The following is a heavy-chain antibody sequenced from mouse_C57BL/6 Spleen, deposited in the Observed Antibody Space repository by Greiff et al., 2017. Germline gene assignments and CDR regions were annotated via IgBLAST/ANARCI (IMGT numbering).Heavy chain of an antibody. D-gene: IGHD1-1*01. Sequence: ESGPGLVKPSQSLSLTCSVTGFSITSGYYWNWIRQFPGNKLEWMGYISYDGSNNYNPSLKNRISITRDTSKNQFFLKLNSVTTEDTATYYCARPGTTVVDWYFDVWGTGTTVTVSS. V-gene: IGHV3-6*01. J-gene: IGHJ1*03. CDR1: GFSITSGYY. CDR2: ISYDGSN. CDR3: ARPGTTVVDWYFDV.